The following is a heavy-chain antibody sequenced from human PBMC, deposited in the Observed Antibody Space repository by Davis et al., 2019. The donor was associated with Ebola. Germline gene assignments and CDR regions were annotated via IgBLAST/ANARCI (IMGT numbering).Heavy chain of an antibody. CDR3: AKDMDDSSGYAFDI. D-gene: IGHD3-22*01. CDR2: ISWNSGSI. J-gene: IGHJ3*02. V-gene: IGHV3-9*01. CDR1: GFTFDDYA. Sequence: PGGSLRLSCAASGFTFDDYAMHWVRQAPGKGLEWVSGISWNSGSIGYADSVKGRFTISRDNAKNSLYLQMNSLRAEDTALYYCAKDMDDSSGYAFDIWGQGTMVTVSS.